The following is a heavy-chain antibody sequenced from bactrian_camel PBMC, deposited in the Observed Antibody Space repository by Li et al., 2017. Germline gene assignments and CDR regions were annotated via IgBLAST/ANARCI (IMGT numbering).Heavy chain of an antibody. V-gene: IGHV3S1*01. Sequence: HVQLVESGGGLVQPGGSLRLSCAASGFTFSSYWMWWVRQAPGKGLEWVSNINSGGSSTYYTDSVKGRFTISRDNAKNTLDLQLNSLKLEDTAMYYCARGPYHYSYEPAGLVGEWGQGTQVTVS. J-gene: IGHJ4*01. D-gene: IGHD3*01. CDR3: ARGPYHYSYEPAGLVGE. CDR2: INSGGSST. CDR1: GFTFSSYW.